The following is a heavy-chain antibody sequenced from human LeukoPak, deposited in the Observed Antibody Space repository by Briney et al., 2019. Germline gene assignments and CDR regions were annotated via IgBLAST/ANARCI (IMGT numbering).Heavy chain of an antibody. J-gene: IGHJ3*01. CDR2: IYYSGST. CDR3: ARVPGGGTAAN. Sequence: ASETLSLTCTVSGGSVSSGSYYWSWIRQPPGKGLEWIGYIYYSGSTNYNPSLKSRVTISVDTSKNQFSLKLRSVTAADTAVYYCARVPGGGTAANWGQGTMVTVSS. CDR1: GGSVSSGSYY. V-gene: IGHV4-61*01. D-gene: IGHD1-7*01.